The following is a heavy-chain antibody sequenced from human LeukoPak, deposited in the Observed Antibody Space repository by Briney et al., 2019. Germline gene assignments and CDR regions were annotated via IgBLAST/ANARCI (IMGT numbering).Heavy chain of an antibody. J-gene: IGHJ4*02. Sequence: ASVKVSCKASGYTFTSYDINWVRQATGQGLEWMGWMNPNSGNTGYAQKFQGRVTMTRNTSISTAYMELSSLRSEDTAVYYCARGFTPLLTHAFDYWGQGTLVTVSS. CDR1: GYTFTSYD. CDR3: ARGFTPLLTHAFDY. D-gene: IGHD3-10*01. CDR2: MNPNSGNT. V-gene: IGHV1-8*01.